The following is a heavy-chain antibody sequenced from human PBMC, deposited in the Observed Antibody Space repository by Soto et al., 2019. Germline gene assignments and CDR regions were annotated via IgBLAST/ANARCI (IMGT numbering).Heavy chain of an antibody. D-gene: IGHD6-19*01. CDR1: GFTFTNAW. J-gene: IGHJ4*02. CDR2: VRSKTDGGTA. CDR3: TTDGGSDWSGAHY. V-gene: IGHV3-15*07. Sequence: EVQLVESGGGLVKPGGSLRLSCAASGFTFTNAWMNWVRQTPGKGLEWVGRVRSKTDGGTADYSATVKGRFTISRDESKDTLYLQMNSLETEDTGLYYCTTDGGSDWSGAHYWGQGTLVTVSP.